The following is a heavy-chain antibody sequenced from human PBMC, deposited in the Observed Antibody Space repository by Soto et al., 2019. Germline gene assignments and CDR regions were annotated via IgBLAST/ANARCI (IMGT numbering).Heavy chain of an antibody. J-gene: IGHJ6*02. V-gene: IGHV3-48*03. CDR1: GFSFSHYE. CDR2: MSSSGATI. Sequence: PGGSLRLSCAASGFSFSHYEMNWVRQAPGKGLEWVSNMSSSGATIYYADSVKGRLTISRDNAKNSLYLQMNSLRADDTAVYYCARNTVSAAGADYYGLDVWGQGTTVTVSS. CDR3: ARNTVSAAGADYYGLDV. D-gene: IGHD6-13*01.